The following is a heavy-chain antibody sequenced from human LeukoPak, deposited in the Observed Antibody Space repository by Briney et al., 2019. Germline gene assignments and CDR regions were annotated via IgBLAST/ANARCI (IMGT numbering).Heavy chain of an antibody. Sequence: PGGSLRLSCAASGFTFSSYAMNWVRQAPGKGLEWVSSISSSSSYIYYADSVKGRFTISRDNAKNSLYLQMNSLRAEDTAVYYCARVFSLYVYYYMDVWGKGTTVTVSS. CDR1: GFTFSSYA. CDR3: ARVFSLYVYYYMDV. J-gene: IGHJ6*03. D-gene: IGHD2-2*02. V-gene: IGHV3-21*01. CDR2: ISSSSSYI.